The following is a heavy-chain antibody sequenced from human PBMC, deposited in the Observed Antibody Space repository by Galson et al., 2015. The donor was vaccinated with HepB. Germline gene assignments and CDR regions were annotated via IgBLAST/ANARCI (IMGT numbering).Heavy chain of an antibody. D-gene: IGHD2-21*02. Sequence: LRLSCAASGFPFSDFYMTWIRQAPGKGLEWISYISTTSSYTKYAASVQGRFTISRDNAKSSLYLRMSGLRVEDTAIYYCARYPRGDCGGSDCYESRHGMDVWGQGTTVTVSS. CDR3: ARYPRGDCGGSDCYESRHGMDV. CDR1: GFPFSDFY. J-gene: IGHJ6*02. CDR2: ISTTSSYT. V-gene: IGHV3-11*03.